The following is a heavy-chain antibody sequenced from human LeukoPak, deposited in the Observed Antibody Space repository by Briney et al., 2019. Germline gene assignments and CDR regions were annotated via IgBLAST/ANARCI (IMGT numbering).Heavy chain of an antibody. J-gene: IGHJ6*02. CDR1: GYTFTGYY. D-gene: IGHD3-9*01. CDR3: ARTLQDILTGQVYYYYGMDV. Sequence: ASVKVSCKASGYTFTGYYMHWVRQAPGQGLEWMGWINPNSGGTNYAQKFQGRVTMTTDTSTSTAYMELRSLRSDDTAVYYCARTLQDILTGQVYYYYGMDVWGQGTTVTVSS. CDR2: INPNSGGT. V-gene: IGHV1-2*02.